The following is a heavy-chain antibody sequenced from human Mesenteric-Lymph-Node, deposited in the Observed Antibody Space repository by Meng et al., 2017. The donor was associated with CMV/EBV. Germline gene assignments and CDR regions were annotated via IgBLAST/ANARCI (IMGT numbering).Heavy chain of an antibody. CDR1: GYTFSSYY. V-gene: IGHV1-2*02. D-gene: IGHD2-2*01. CDR3: ARSPCSSTSCGYDE. CDR2: INPNSGGT. J-gene: IGHJ4*02. Sequence: ASVKVSCKASGYTFSSYYMHWVRQAPGQGLEWMGWINPNSGGTNYAQKFQGRVTMTRQTSISIVYMELSRLRSDDTAVYYCARSPCSSTSCGYDEWGQGTLVTVSS.